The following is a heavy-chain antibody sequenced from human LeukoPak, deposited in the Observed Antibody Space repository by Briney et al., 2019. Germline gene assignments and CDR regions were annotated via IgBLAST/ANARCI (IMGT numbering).Heavy chain of an antibody. D-gene: IGHD6-13*01. CDR2: ISSSSSYI. Sequence: PGGSLRLSCAASGFTFSSYSMYWVRQAPGKGLEWVSSISSSSSYIYYADSVKGRFTISRDNAKNSLYLQMNSLRAEDTAVYYCARSFLSIAAAATDYWGQGTLVTVSS. CDR3: ARSFLSIAAAATDY. J-gene: IGHJ4*02. V-gene: IGHV3-21*01. CDR1: GFTFSSYS.